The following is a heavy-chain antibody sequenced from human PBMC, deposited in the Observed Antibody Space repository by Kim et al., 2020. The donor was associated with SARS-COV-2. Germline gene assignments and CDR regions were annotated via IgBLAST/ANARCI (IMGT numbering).Heavy chain of an antibody. Sequence: SETLSLTCTVSGGSISSYYWSWIRQPPGKGLEWIGYIYYSGSTNYNPSLKSRVTISVDTSKNQFSLKLSSVTAADTAVYYCARGGPGTDWFHYYYYGMDVWGQGTTVTVSS. CDR2: IYYSGST. J-gene: IGHJ6*02. D-gene: IGHD3-9*01. V-gene: IGHV4-59*13. CDR3: ARGGPGTDWFHYYYYGMDV. CDR1: GGSISSYY.